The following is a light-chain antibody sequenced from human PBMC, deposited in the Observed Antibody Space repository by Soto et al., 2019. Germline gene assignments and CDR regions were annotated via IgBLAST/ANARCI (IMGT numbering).Light chain of an antibody. CDR3: QSYDNSLSVLYV. V-gene: IGLV1-40*01. J-gene: IGLJ1*01. CDR1: SSNIGAGYD. CDR2: ANS. Sequence: QAVVTQPPSVSGAPGQRVTISCTGSSSNIGAGYDVHWYQQLPGAAPKLLIYANSNRPSGVPDRFSGSKSGTSASLAITGLQAEDEGDYYCQSYDNSLSVLYVFGNGTKVTVL.